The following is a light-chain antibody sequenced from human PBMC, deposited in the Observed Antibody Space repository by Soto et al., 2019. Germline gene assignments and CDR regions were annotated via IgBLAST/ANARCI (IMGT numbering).Light chain of an antibody. Sequence: QSVLTQPASVSGSPRQSITISCTGTSSDVGNYNLVSWYQQHPGKVPKLMIYEANKRPSGVSNRFSGSKSGNTASLTISGLQAEDEADYYCCSYTTTNTLVFGGGTKVTVL. CDR1: SSDVGNYNL. CDR2: EAN. V-gene: IGLV2-23*01. J-gene: IGLJ2*01. CDR3: CSYTTTNTLV.